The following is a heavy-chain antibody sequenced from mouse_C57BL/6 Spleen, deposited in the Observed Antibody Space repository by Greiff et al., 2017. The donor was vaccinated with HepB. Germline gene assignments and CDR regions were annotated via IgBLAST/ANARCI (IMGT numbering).Heavy chain of an antibody. CDR1: GYSFTSYY. J-gene: IGHJ2*01. CDR3: ARRGDSSGYDY. CDR2: IYPGSGNT. D-gene: IGHD3-2*02. V-gene: IGHV1-66*01. Sequence: VQLQQSGPELVKPGASVKISCKASGYSFTSYYIHWVKQRPGQGLEWIGWIYPGSGNTKYNEKFKGKATLTADTSSSTAYMQLSSLTSEDSAVYYCARRGDSSGYDYWGQGTTLTVSS.